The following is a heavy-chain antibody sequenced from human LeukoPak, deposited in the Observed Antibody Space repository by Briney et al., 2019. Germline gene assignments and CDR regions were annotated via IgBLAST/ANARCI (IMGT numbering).Heavy chain of an antibody. CDR3: ARAITYCSSTSCYGNYYYYMDV. Sequence: GGSLRLSCAASGFTFDDYGMSWVRQAPGKGLEWVSGINWNGGSTGYADSVKGRFTISRDNAKNSLYLQMNSLRAEDTALYYCARAITYCSSTSCYGNYYYYMDVWGKGTTVTISS. CDR1: GFTFDDYG. CDR2: INWNGGST. V-gene: IGHV3-20*04. D-gene: IGHD2-2*01. J-gene: IGHJ6*03.